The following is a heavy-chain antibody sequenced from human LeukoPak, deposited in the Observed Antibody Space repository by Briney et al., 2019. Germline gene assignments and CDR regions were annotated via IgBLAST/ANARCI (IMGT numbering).Heavy chain of an antibody. CDR1: GFTFSSYA. Sequence: GGSLRLSCAASGFTFSSYAMHWVRQAPGKGLEWVAVISYDGSNKYYADSVKGRFTISRDNSKNTLYLQMNSLRAEDTAVYYCPPPGAVAGNFDYWGQGTLVTVSS. CDR2: ISYDGSNK. V-gene: IGHV3-30-3*01. D-gene: IGHD6-19*01. J-gene: IGHJ4*02. CDR3: PPPGAVAGNFDY.